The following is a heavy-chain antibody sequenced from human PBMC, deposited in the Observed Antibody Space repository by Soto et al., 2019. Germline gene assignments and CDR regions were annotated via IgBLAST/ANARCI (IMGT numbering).Heavy chain of an antibody. CDR1: SGSISSSY. CDR2: IYYRGNT. V-gene: IGHV4-59*01. J-gene: IGHJ3*02. CDR3: ARQGSNDAFDI. Sequence: SSETLSLTCTVSSGSISSSYWTWIRQPPGRGLEWIGDIYYRGNTNYNPSLESRVTISIDTSKNQFSLKLSSVTAADTAVYYCARQGSNDAFDIWGQGTMVTVSS.